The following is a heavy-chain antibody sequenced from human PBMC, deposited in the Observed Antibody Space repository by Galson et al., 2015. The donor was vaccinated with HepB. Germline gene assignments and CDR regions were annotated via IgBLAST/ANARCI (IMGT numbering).Heavy chain of an antibody. D-gene: IGHD4-23*01. CDR3: ARAVFLGVVTPFDY. CDR1: GGTFSSYA. J-gene: IGHJ4*02. CDR2: IIPILGIA. Sequence: SVKVSCKASGGTFSSYAISWVRQAPGQGLEWMGRIIPILGIANYAQKFQGRVTITADKSTSTAYMELSSLRSEDTAVYYCARAVFLGVVTPFDYWGQGTLVTVSS. V-gene: IGHV1-69*04.